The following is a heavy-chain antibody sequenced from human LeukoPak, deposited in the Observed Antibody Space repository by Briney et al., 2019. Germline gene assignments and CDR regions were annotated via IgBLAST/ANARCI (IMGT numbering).Heavy chain of an antibody. Sequence: GASVKVSCKASGYTFTGYYMHWVRQAPGQGLEWMGWINPNSGGTNYAQRFQGRVTMTRDTSISTAYMELSSLTSDDAALYYCARDADCSGENCSEYFPHWGQGTLVTVSS. CDR3: ARDADCSGENCSEYFPH. J-gene: IGHJ1*01. CDR1: GYTFTGYY. V-gene: IGHV1-2*02. CDR2: INPNSGGT. D-gene: IGHD2-15*01.